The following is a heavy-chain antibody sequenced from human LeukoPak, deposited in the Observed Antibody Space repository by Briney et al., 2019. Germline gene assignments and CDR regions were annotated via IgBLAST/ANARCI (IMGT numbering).Heavy chain of an antibody. D-gene: IGHD3-16*02. CDR1: GYTFTSYG. V-gene: IGHV1-18*01. J-gene: IGHJ3*02. CDR3: ARDGPNYDYVWGSYRYNGAAFDI. Sequence: ASVKVSCKASGYTFTSYGISWVRQAPGQGLEWMGWISAYNGNTNYAQKLQGRVTMTTDTSTSTAYMELRSLRSDDTAVYYCARDGPNYDYVWGSYRYNGAAFDIWGQGTMVTVSS. CDR2: ISAYNGNT.